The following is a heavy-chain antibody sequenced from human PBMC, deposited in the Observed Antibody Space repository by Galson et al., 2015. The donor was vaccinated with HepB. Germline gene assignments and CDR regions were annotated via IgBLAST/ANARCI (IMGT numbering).Heavy chain of an antibody. CDR3: ARAAYCSTAVCSWHFDY. Sequence: SLRLSCAASEFTFNNYWMHWVRQAPGKGLVWVSRIHGDGGSTSYADSVRGRFTISRDNAKNTLYLQMNSLRAEDTAVYYCARAAYCSTAVCSWHFDYWGQGTLVTVSS. D-gene: IGHD2-2*01. CDR1: EFTFNNYW. J-gene: IGHJ4*02. V-gene: IGHV3-74*01. CDR2: IHGDGGST.